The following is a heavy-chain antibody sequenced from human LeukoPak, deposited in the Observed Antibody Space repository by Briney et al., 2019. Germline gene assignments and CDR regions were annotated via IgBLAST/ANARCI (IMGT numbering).Heavy chain of an antibody. CDR2: IKQDGSER. J-gene: IGHJ4*02. CDR3: ARAIAAAASY. V-gene: IGHV3-7*01. Sequence: GGSLRLSCATSGFTFSDYWMHWVRQAPGRGLEWVTNIKQDGSERYYVDSVKGRFTITRDNAKNSLSLQMNSLRAEDTAVYYCARAIAAAASYWGQGTLVTVSS. CDR1: GFTFSDYW. D-gene: IGHD6-13*01.